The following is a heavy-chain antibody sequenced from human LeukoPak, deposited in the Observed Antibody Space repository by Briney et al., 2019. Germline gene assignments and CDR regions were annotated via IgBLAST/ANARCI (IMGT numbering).Heavy chain of an antibody. J-gene: IGHJ4*02. D-gene: IGHD5-12*01. CDR3: AKATSGYGIRSHFDY. Sequence: GGSLSLSCAASGFTFTNYAMSWVRQPPGKGLEWVSTISRSGGSAYYADSVKGRFSISRDNSRDTLYLQMNSLRAEDTALYYCAKATSGYGIRSHFDYWGQGTLVTVSS. CDR1: GFTFTNYA. V-gene: IGHV3-23*01. CDR2: ISRSGGSA.